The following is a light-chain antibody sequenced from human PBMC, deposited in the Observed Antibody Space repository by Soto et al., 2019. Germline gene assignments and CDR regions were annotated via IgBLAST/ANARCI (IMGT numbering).Light chain of an antibody. CDR2: DAS. J-gene: IGKJ5*01. CDR3: QQSYSTPIT. V-gene: IGKV3-11*01. CDR1: QSVSSY. Sequence: ERVLTQSPGTLYLSPGERATLSCRASQSVSSYLAWYQQKPGQAPRLLIYDASTRAAGIPARFSGSGSGTDFTLTISSLQPEDFATYYCQQSYSTPITFGQGTRLEI.